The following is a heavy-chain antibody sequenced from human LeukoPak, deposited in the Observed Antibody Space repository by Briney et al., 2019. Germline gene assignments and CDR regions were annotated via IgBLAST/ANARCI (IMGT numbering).Heavy chain of an antibody. J-gene: IGHJ4*02. D-gene: IGHD3-16*01. CDR2: IYYSGST. CDR3: ARDRSLGIIDY. Sequence: SETLSLTCIVSGDSISSYYWSWIRQPPGKGLEWIGYIYYSGSTNYNPSLKSRVTISVDASKNHFSLTLSSVTAADTAVYYCARDRSLGIIDYWGQGTLVTVSS. V-gene: IGHV4-59*01. CDR1: GDSISSYY.